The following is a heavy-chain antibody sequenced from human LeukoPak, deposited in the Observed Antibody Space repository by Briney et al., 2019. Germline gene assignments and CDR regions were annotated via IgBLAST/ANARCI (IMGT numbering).Heavy chain of an antibody. CDR1: GGSFSGYY. J-gene: IGHJ4*02. Sequence: SETLSLTCAVYGGSFSGYYWSWIRQPPGKGLEWIGEINHSGSTNYNPSLKSRVTIPVDTSKNQFSLKLSSVTAADTAVYYCARGKKQQEGSGDYFDYWGQGTLVTVSS. V-gene: IGHV4-34*01. D-gene: IGHD6-13*01. CDR2: INHSGST. CDR3: ARGKKQQEGSGDYFDY.